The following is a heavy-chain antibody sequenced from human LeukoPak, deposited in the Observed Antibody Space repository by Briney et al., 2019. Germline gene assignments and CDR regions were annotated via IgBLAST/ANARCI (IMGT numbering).Heavy chain of an antibody. D-gene: IGHD6-13*01. J-gene: IGHJ6*02. CDR1: GGSFSGYY. Sequence: SETLSLTCAVYGGSFSGYYWSWIRQPPGKGLEWIGEINNSGSTNYNPSLKSRVTISVDTSKNQFSLKLSSVTAADTAVYYCARAYSSSWYYYYGMDVWGQGTTVTVSS. V-gene: IGHV4-34*01. CDR2: INNSGST. CDR3: ARAYSSSWYYYYGMDV.